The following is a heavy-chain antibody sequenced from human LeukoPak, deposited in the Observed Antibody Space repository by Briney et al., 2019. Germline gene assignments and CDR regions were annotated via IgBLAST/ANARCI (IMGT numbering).Heavy chain of an antibody. CDR2: ISWNSGSI. CDR3: AKVQDCGDFWSGYYTPTGAFDI. D-gene: IGHD3-3*01. J-gene: IGHJ3*02. Sequence: GGSLRLSCAASGFTFDDYAMHWVRQAPGKGLEWVSGISWNSGSIGYADSVKGRFTISRDNAKNSLYLQMNSLRAEDTALYYCAKVQDCGDFWSGYYTPTGAFDIWGQGTMVTVSS. V-gene: IGHV3-9*01. CDR1: GFTFDDYA.